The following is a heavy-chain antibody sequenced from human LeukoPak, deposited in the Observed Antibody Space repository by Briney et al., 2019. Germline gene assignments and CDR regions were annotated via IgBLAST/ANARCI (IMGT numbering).Heavy chain of an antibody. CDR3: ARGRIAKIVVVHSFSYGMDV. Sequence: GGSLRLSCAASGFTFSRYAMIWVRRAPGKGLEWVSFISDSGGNTYYSDSVKGRFTFSRDNSKDTLYLQMNSLRAEDTAVYYCARGRIAKIVVVHSFSYGMDVWGQGTTVTVSS. CDR1: GFTFSRYA. CDR2: ISDSGGNT. V-gene: IGHV3-23*01. D-gene: IGHD3-22*01. J-gene: IGHJ6*02.